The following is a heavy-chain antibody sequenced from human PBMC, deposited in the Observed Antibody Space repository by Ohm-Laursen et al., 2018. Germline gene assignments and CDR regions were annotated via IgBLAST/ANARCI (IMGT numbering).Heavy chain of an antibody. CDR1: GFTFSSYA. CDR3: AKRSVNGGGGAFDI. J-gene: IGHJ3*02. CDR2: ISGSGGST. Sequence: SLRLSCAAFGFTFSSYAMSWVRQAPGKGLEWVSAISGSGGSTYYADSVKGRFTISRDNSKNTLFLQMNSLRAEDTAVYYCAKRSVNGGGGAFDIWGPGTMVTVSS. D-gene: IGHD2-15*01. V-gene: IGHV3-23*01.